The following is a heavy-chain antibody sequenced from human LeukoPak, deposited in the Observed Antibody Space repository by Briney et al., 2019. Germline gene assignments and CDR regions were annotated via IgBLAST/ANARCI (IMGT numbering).Heavy chain of an antibody. V-gene: IGHV3-30*02. Sequence: GGSLRLSCAASRFTFSTYGMHWVRQAPGKGLEWVAFIRYDGNNKYYADSVKGRFTISRDNSKNTLYLQMNSLRAEDTAVYYCAKGLGYGSAVDYWGQGTLVTVSS. CDR1: RFTFSTYG. J-gene: IGHJ4*02. D-gene: IGHD3-10*01. CDR3: AKGLGYGSAVDY. CDR2: IRYDGNNK.